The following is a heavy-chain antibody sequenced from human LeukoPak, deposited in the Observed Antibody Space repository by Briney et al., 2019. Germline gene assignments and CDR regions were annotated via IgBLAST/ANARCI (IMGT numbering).Heavy chain of an antibody. V-gene: IGHV3-21*01. J-gene: IGHJ5*02. D-gene: IGHD1-1*01. CDR3: AREWKTSAGNWFDP. CDR1: GFTFSSYS. CDR2: ISSGSTYI. Sequence: GGSLRLSCAASGFTFSSYSMNWVRQAPGKGPEWVSSISSGSTYIYYTDSVKGRFTISRDNAKNSLYLQMNSLRAEDTAVYYCAREWKTSAGNWFDPWGQGTLVTVSS.